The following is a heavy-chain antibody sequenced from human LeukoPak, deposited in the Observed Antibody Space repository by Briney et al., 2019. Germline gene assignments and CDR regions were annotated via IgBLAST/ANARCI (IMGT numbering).Heavy chain of an antibody. CDR3: AKDSSSSWFGGDSE. V-gene: IGHV3-30*18. Sequence: GGSLRLSCAASGFTFSYYGLHWVRQAPGKGLEWVALISYDGSNKDYADSVKGRFTISRDNSKNTLYLQMNSLGLEDTAVYYCAKDSSSSWFGGDSEWGQGTLVTVST. J-gene: IGHJ4*02. CDR2: ISYDGSNK. D-gene: IGHD6-13*01. CDR1: GFTFSYYG.